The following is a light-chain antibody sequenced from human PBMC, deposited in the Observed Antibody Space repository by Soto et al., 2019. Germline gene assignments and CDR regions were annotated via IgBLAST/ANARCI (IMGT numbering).Light chain of an antibody. CDR3: QQYGSSPSIP. V-gene: IGKV3-20*01. J-gene: IGKJ5*01. CDR2: DTS. Sequence: EIVLTQSPATLSLSPGERATLSCRASQSVNSYLAWYQQKPGQAPRLLIYDTSNRATGIPARFSGSGSGTDFTLTISRLEPEDFAVYYCQQYGSSPSIPFGQGTRLEIK. CDR1: QSVNSY.